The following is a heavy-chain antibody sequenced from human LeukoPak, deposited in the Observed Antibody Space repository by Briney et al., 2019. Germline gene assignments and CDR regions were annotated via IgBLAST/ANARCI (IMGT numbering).Heavy chain of an antibody. V-gene: IGHV4-59*08. CDR1: GGSISSYY. D-gene: IGHD6-25*01. J-gene: IGHJ6*01. CDR3: AASPMGSAPSMDV. CDR2: IYYSGST. Sequence: SETLSLTCTVSGGSISSYYWSWIRQPPGKGLEWIGYIYYSGSTNYNPSLKSRVTISVNTSKNQFSLKLSSGTAADTAVYYCAASPMGSAPSMDVWGQGTTVTVSS.